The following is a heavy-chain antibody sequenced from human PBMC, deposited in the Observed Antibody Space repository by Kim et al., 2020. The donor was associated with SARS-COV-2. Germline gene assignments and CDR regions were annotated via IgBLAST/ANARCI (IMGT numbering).Heavy chain of an antibody. V-gene: IGHV3-30*18. J-gene: IGHJ4*02. D-gene: IGHD6-13*01. Sequence: GGSLRLSCAASGFTFSSYGMHWVRQAPGKGLEWVAVISYDGSNKYYADSVKGRFTISSDNSKNTLYLQMNSLRAEDTAVYYCAKDSVAAAGSPIDYWGQG. CDR2: ISYDGSNK. CDR3: AKDSVAAAGSPIDY. CDR1: GFTFSSYG.